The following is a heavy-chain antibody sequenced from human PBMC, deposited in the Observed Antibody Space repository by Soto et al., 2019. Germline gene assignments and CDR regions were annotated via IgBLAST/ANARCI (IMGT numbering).Heavy chain of an antibody. D-gene: IGHD3-22*01. CDR1: GFTFSNAW. Sequence: EVQLVESGGGLVKPGGSLRLSCAASGFTFSNAWMSWVRQAAGKGLEWVGRIKSKTDGGTTDYAAPVKGRFTISRDDSKNTLYLQMNSLKTEDTAVYYCTSQEDWYDSSGYYYGDYWGQGTLVTVSS. J-gene: IGHJ4*02. V-gene: IGHV3-15*01. CDR3: TSQEDWYDSSGYYYGDY. CDR2: IKSKTDGGTT.